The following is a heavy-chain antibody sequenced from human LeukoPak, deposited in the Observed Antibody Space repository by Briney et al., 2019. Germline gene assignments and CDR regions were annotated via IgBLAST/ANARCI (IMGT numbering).Heavy chain of an antibody. CDR1: GFSFSSYA. CDR2: ISYDATNK. CDR3: AKNGEVLSWFDP. J-gene: IGHJ5*02. D-gene: IGHD3-10*01. V-gene: IGHV3-30*18. Sequence: GGSLRLSCAASGFSFSSYAMHWVRQAPGKGLEWVTIISYDATNKYYADSVKGRFTISRDNSKNTLYLQMNSLRAEDTAVYSCAKNGEVLSWFDPWGQGTLVTVSS.